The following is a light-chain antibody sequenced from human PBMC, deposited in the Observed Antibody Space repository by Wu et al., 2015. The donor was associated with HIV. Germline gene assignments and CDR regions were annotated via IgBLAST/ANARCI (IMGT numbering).Light chain of an antibody. J-gene: IGKJ4*01. CDR2: GAS. Sequence: DIQLTQSPSFLSASVGDRITITCRASQSISSFLNWYQQKPGKAPKLLIYGASSLQSGVPSRFSGSGSGTDFTLTISSLQPEDFATYYCQQSYSTPRTFGGGTKVEIK. CDR1: QSISSF. CDR3: QQSYSTPRT. V-gene: IGKV1-39*01.